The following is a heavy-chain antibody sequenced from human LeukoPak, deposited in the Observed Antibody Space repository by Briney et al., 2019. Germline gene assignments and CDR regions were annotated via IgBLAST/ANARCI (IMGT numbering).Heavy chain of an antibody. Sequence: ASVKVSCKASGYTFTGYYMHWVRQAPGQGLEWMGWINPNSGGTNYAQKSQGRVTMTRDTSISTAYMELSRLRSDDTAVYYCASFGHSDSSSSYSDYWGQGTLVTVSS. D-gene: IGHD6-6*01. V-gene: IGHV1-2*02. CDR2: INPNSGGT. CDR1: GYTFTGYY. J-gene: IGHJ4*02. CDR3: ASFGHSDSSSSYSDY.